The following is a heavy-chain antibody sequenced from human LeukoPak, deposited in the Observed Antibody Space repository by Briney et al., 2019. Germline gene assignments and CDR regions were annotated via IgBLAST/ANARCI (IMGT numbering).Heavy chain of an antibody. Sequence: GRSLRLSCAASGFTFSSYGMHWVRQAPGKGLEWVAVIWYDGSNKYYADSAKGRFTISRDNSKNTLYLQMNSLRPEDTAVYYCARDGYGLDTPMVSTNFDYWGQGTLVTVSS. CDR2: IWYDGSNK. CDR3: ARDGYGLDTPMVSTNFDY. J-gene: IGHJ4*02. CDR1: GFTFSSYG. D-gene: IGHD5-18*01. V-gene: IGHV3-33*01.